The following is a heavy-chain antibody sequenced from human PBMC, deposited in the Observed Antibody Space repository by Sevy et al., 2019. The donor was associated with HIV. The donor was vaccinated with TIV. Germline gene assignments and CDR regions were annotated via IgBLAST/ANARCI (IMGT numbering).Heavy chain of an antibody. CDR1: GFTFKTYG. CDR2: LSSDSTNK. V-gene: IGHV3-30*18. D-gene: IGHD6-13*01. CDR3: VKGPVAALRWHFDS. J-gene: IGHJ4*02. Sequence: GGYLRLSCAASGFTFKTYGMHWVRQAPGKGLEWVALLSSDSTNKYYADSVKGRFTISRDNSKDTLFLQMNSLRAEYTAIYYCVKGPVAALRWHFDSWGQGTQVTVSS.